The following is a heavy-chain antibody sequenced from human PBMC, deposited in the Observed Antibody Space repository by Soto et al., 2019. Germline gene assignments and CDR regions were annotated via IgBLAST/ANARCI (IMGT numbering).Heavy chain of an antibody. CDR1: GGSTSSYY. Sequence: SETLSLTCTVSGGSTSSYYWSWIRQPPGKGLEWIAYIYYSGTTNYNPSLKSRVTISIDTSKNQFSLKLSSVTAADTAVYYCARLLGGDVLTGQTYYFDNWGQGPLVTVSS. V-gene: IGHV4-59*08. J-gene: IGHJ4*02. CDR3: ARLLGGDVLTGQTYYFDN. CDR2: IYYSGTT. D-gene: IGHD3-9*01.